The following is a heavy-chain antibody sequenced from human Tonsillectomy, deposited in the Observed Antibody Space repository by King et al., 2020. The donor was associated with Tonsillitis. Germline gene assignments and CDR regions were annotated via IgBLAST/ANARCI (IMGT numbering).Heavy chain of an antibody. CDR1: GFPFSSYA. V-gene: IGHV3-30-3*01. CDR3: ARRDGALDYYYYGMDV. CDR2: ISCDGINK. D-gene: IGHD4-17*01. J-gene: IGHJ6*02. Sequence: VQLVESGGGVVQPGRSLRLSCAASGFPFSSYAMQWVRQAPGKGLEWGALISCDGINKEYADSAKGRFTISRDNSKKRQYLQMNSLRAEDTAVYYCARRDGALDYYYYGMDVWGQGTTVTVSS.